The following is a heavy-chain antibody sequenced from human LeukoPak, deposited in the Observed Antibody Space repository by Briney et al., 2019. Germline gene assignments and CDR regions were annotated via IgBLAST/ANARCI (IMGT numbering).Heavy chain of an antibody. CDR1: GGSISSYY. J-gene: IGHJ6*03. V-gene: IGHV4-59*01. D-gene: IGHD2-2*01. CDR3: ARGGGLLSYYYYMDV. CDR2: IYYSGST. Sequence: SETLSLTCTVSGGSISSYYWSWIRQPPGKGLEWIGYIYYSGSTNYNPSLKSRVTISVDTSKNQFSLKLSSVTAADTAVYYCARGGGLLSYYYYMDVWGKGTTVTISS.